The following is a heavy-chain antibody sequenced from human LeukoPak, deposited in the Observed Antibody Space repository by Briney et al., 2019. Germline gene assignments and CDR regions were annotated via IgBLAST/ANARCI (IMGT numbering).Heavy chain of an antibody. CDR3: ARATYYYDSSGGNWFDP. J-gene: IGHJ5*02. CDR2: MNPNSGNT. V-gene: IGHV1-8*01. Sequence: ASVKVSCKASGYTFTSYDINWVRQATGQGLGWMGWMNPNSGNTGYAQKFQGRVTMTRNTSISTAYMELSSLRSEDTAVYYCARATYYYDSSGGNWFDPWGQGTLVTVSS. D-gene: IGHD3-22*01. CDR1: GYTFTSYD.